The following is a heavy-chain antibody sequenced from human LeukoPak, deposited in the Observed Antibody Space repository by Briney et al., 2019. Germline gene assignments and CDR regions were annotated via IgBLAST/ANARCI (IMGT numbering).Heavy chain of an antibody. CDR2: IYHSGST. V-gene: IGHV4-30-2*01. CDR1: GGSISSGGYY. D-gene: IGHD6-6*01. CDR3: ARGLEYTTASGGYNWFDP. J-gene: IGHJ5*02. Sequence: SETLSLTCTVSGGSISSGGYYWSWIRQPPGKGLEWIGYIYHSGSTYYSPSLRSRLTISVDTSKNEFSLKLTFVTAADTAVYYCARGLEYTTASGGYNWFDPWGQGTPVTVSS.